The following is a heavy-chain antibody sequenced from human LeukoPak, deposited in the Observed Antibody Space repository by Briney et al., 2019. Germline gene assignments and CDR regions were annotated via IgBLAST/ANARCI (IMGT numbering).Heavy chain of an antibody. Sequence: SSETLSLTCAVSGYSISGAYYWGWIRQPPGKGLEWIGSIYHSGSTYYNPSLKSRVTISLDTSKNQFSLKLSSVTAADTAVYYCARSGSSAFHGAFDIWGQGTMVTVSS. V-gene: IGHV4-38-2*01. CDR2: IYHSGST. CDR1: GYSISGAYY. CDR3: ARSGSSAFHGAFDI. D-gene: IGHD2/OR15-2a*01. J-gene: IGHJ3*02.